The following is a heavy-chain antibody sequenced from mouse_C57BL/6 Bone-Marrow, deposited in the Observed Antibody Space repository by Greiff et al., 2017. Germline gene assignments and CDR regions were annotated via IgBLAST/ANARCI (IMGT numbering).Heavy chain of an antibody. CDR3: ARRSVYGNYYYYAMYY. CDR1: GYAFSSSW. CDR2: IYPGDGDT. D-gene: IGHD2-1*01. J-gene: IGHJ4*01. V-gene: IGHV1-82*01. Sequence: VQLQQSGPELVKPGASVKISCKASGYAFSSSWMNWVKQRPGKGLEWIGRIYPGDGDTNYNGKFKGKATLTADKSSSTAYMQLSSLTSEDSAVYFCARRSVYGNYYYYAMYYWGQGTSVTVSS.